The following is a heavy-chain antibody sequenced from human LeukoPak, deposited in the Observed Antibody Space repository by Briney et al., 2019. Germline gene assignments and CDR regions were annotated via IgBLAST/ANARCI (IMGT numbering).Heavy chain of an antibody. CDR3: ARVLSGSYRGRRFDY. CDR1: GYTFTSYD. D-gene: IGHD1-26*01. J-gene: IGHJ4*02. V-gene: IGHV1-8*03. CDR2: MNPNSGNT. Sequence: ASVKVSCKASGYTFTSYDINWVRQATGQGLEWMGWMNPNSGNTGYAQKFQGRVTITRNTSISTAYMELRSLRSEDTAVYYCARVLSGSYRGRRFDYWGQGTLVTVSS.